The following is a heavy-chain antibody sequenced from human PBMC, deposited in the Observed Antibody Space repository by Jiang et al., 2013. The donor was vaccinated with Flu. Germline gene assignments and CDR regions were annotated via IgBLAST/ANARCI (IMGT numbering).Heavy chain of an antibody. D-gene: IGHD6-19*01. CDR2: ISYDGSNK. Sequence: QLVESGGGVVQPGRSLRLSCTASGFTFSSYGMHWVRQAPGKGLEWVAVISYDGSNKYSADSVKGRFTISRDNSKNTLYLQMNSLRAEDTAVYYCAKDRQWLVLYYSAMDVWGQGTTVTVSS. CDR3: AKDRQWLVLYYSAMDV. V-gene: IGHV3-30*18. CDR1: GFTFSSYG. J-gene: IGHJ6*02.